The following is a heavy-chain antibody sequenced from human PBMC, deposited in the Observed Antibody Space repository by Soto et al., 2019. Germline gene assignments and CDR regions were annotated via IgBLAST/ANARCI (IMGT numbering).Heavy chain of an antibody. V-gene: IGHV1-69*01. CDR2: VMPVFGTE. CDR1: GGTFSSYA. Sequence: QVQLVQSGAEVKKPGSSVRVSCKASGGTFSSYAISWVRQAPGQGLEWMGGVMPVFGTENYAQKFQGRVTITADESKSTANMELSSLRSEDTAVYYCARDRIAGSKYYYGMGVWGQGTTVTVSS. J-gene: IGHJ6*02. D-gene: IGHD6-13*01. CDR3: ARDRIAGSKYYYGMGV.